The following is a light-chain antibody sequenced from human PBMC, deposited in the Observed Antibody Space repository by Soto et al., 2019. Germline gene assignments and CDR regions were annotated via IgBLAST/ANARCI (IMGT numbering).Light chain of an antibody. CDR2: GAS. CDR3: QQYGSSPFT. CDR1: QSVSSSY. V-gene: IGKV3-20*01. J-gene: IGKJ2*01. Sequence: EIVLTQSPGTLSLSPGERATLSCRASQSVSSSYLAWYHQKPDQAPRLLIYGASSRATGIPDRFSGSGSGTDFTLTISRLEPEDFAVYYCQQYGSSPFTFGQGTKLEIK.